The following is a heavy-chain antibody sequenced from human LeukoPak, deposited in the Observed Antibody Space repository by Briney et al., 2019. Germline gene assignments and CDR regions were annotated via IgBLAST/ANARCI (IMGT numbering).Heavy chain of an antibody. D-gene: IGHD6-19*01. CDR2: IKEDGSEK. V-gene: IGHV3-7*04. J-gene: IGHJ4*02. CDR3: ARLRAGDYFDY. CDR1: GFTFSSYW. Sequence: GGSLRLSCAASGFTFSSYWMSWVRQAPGKGLEWVANIKEDGSEKYYLDSVKGRLTISRDTAKSSLYLQMNSLRAEDTAVYYCARLRAGDYFDYWGQGTLAPVSS.